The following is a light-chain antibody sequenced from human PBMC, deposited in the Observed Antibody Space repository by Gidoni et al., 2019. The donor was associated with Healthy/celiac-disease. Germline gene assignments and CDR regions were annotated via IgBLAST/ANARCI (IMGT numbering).Light chain of an antibody. CDR2: QDS. J-gene: IGLJ2*01. CDR1: KLGYKY. CDR3: QAWDSSDVV. V-gene: IGLV3-1*01. Sequence: SYELTQPPSVSVSHGQTASITCSGDKLGYKYACWYQQKPGQSPVLVIYQDSKRHSGITERFSGSNSGNTATLTISGTQAMDEADYDCQAWDSSDVVFGGGTKLTVL.